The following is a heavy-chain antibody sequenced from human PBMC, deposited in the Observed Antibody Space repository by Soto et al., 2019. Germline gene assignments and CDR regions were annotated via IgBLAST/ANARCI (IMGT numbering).Heavy chain of an antibody. D-gene: IGHD1-26*01. CDR1: GYTFTSYD. CDR2: MNTNSGNT. CDR3: AREKVGAVDY. J-gene: IGHJ4*02. V-gene: IGHV1-8*01. Sequence: QVQLVQSGAEVKKPGASVKVSCKASGYTFTSYDINWVRQATGQGLEWMGWMNTNSGNTGSAQKFQGRVTMTRITSIITAYLELSSLRSEDTAVYYCAREKVGAVDYWGQGTLVTVSS.